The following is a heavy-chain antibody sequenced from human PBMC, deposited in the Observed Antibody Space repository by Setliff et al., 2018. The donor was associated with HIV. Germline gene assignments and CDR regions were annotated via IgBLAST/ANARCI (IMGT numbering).Heavy chain of an antibody. CDR1: GYTFTSYY. CDR2: IHPSGGST. J-gene: IGHJ5*02. V-gene: IGHV1-46*01. Sequence: RASVKVSCKASGYTFTSYYIHWVRQAPGQGLEWMGVIHPSGGSTSYAQSFQDRVTMTRDTSTSTVYMELSSLRSEGTAVYYCARVRYCSGGSCYGGEYWFDPWGQGTLGTVAS. D-gene: IGHD2-15*01. CDR3: ARVRYCSGGSCYGGEYWFDP.